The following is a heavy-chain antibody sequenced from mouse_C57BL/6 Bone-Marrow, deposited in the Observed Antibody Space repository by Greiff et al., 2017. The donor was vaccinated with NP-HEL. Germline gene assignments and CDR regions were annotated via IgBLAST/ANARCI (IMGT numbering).Heavy chain of an antibody. J-gene: IGHJ3*01. CDR1: GFTFSDYG. Sequence: DVHLVESGGGLVQPGGSLKLSCAASGFTFSDYGMAWVRQAPRKGPEWVAFISNLAYSIYYADTVTGRFTISRENAKNTLYLEMSSLRSEDTAMYYCARHYGSSPFAYWGQGTLVTVSA. D-gene: IGHD1-1*01. V-gene: IGHV5-15*01. CDR3: ARHYGSSPFAY. CDR2: ISNLAYSI.